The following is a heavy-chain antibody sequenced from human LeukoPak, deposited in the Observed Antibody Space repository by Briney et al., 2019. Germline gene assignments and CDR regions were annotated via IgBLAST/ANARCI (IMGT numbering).Heavy chain of an antibody. Sequence: SETLSLTCAVYGGSFSGYYWSWIRQPPGKGLEWIGEINHSGSTNYNPSLKSRVTISVDTSKNQFSLKLSSVTAADTAVYYCARGRGLWIQLWRIDYWGQGTLVTVSS. CDR2: INHSGST. J-gene: IGHJ4*02. CDR1: GGSFSGYY. V-gene: IGHV4-34*01. CDR3: ARGRGLWIQLWRIDY. D-gene: IGHD5-18*01.